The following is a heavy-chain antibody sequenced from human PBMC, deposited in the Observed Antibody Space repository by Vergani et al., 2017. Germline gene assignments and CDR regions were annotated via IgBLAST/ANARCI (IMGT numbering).Heavy chain of an antibody. J-gene: IGHJ1*01. V-gene: IGHV3-33*08. D-gene: IGHD2-15*01. Sequence: VQLLESGGGLVQPGGSLRLSCAASGFTFSSYGMHWVRQAPGKGLEWVAVIWYDGSNKYYADSVKGRFTISRDNSKNTLYLQMNSLRAEDTAVYYCARDPDNCSGGSCYDAEYFQHWGQGTLVTVSS. CDR2: IWYDGSNK. CDR3: ARDPDNCSGGSCYDAEYFQH. CDR1: GFTFSSYG.